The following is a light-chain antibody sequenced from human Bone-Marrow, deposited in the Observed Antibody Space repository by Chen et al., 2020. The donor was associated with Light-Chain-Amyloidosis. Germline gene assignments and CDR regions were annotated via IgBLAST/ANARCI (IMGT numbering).Light chain of an antibody. CDR1: NIGSTS. CDR3: QVWDRSSDRPV. CDR2: DDS. J-gene: IGLJ3*02. Sequence: SYVLTQPSSVSVAPGQTATIACGGNNIGSTSVHWYQQTPGQAPLLVVYDDSDRPSGIPERLSGSNSGNTATLTISRVEACDEADYYCQVWDRSSDRPVFGGGTKLTVL. V-gene: IGLV3-21*02.